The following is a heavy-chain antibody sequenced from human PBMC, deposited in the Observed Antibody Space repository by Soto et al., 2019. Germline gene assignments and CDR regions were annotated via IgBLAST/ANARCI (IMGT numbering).Heavy chain of an antibody. Sequence: QVQLVESGGGVVQPGRSLRLSCAASGFTFSSYGMHWVRQAPGKGLEWVAVIWYDGSNKYYADSVKGRFTISRDNSKNRLYLQMNSLRAEDTAVYYCARDLRFLEWLYYGMDVWGQGTTVTVSS. CDR1: GFTFSSYG. V-gene: IGHV3-33*01. D-gene: IGHD3-3*01. CDR2: IWYDGSNK. CDR3: ARDLRFLEWLYYGMDV. J-gene: IGHJ6*02.